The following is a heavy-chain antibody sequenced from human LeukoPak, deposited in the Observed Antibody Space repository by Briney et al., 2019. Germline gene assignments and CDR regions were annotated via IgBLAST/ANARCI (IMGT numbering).Heavy chain of an antibody. CDR1: GFIFSRYA. J-gene: IGHJ4*02. CDR2: ISGSGGST. Sequence: GGSLRLSCAASGFIFSRYAMSWVRQAPGKGLEWVSAISGSGGSTYYADSVKGRFTISRDNSKNTLYLQMNSLRAEDTAVYYCARLGSGWYYPFDYWGQGTLVTVSS. D-gene: IGHD6-19*01. CDR3: ARLGSGWYYPFDY. V-gene: IGHV3-23*01.